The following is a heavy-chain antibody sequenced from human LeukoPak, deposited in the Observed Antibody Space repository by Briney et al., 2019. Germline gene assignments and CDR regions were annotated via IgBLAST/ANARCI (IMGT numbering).Heavy chain of an antibody. J-gene: IGHJ6*02. CDR3: AKWEYYGLGSYFYYYGMDV. D-gene: IGHD3-10*01. Sequence: GGSLRLSCAASGFTFTSYSMSWVRQAPGKGLEWVSAISGSGVSTFYADSVKGRFTISRDNSKNTLYLQMNSLRAEDTAVYYCAKWEYYGLGSYFYYYGMDVWGQGTTVTVSS. CDR1: GFTFTSYS. CDR2: ISGSGVST. V-gene: IGHV3-23*01.